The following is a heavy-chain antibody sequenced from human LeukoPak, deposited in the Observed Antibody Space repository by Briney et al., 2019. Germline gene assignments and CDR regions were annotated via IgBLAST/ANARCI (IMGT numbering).Heavy chain of an antibody. CDR2: INHNGST. CDR1: GGSFSGYY. D-gene: IGHD3-10*01. CDR3: ARDKTDGGADY. J-gene: IGHJ4*02. V-gene: IGHV4-34*01. Sequence: SETLSLTCAVYGGSFSGYYWSWIRQPPGKGLEWIGEINHNGSTNYNPSLKSRVTISVDTSKNQFSLKLSSVTAADTAVYYCARDKTDGGADYWGQGTLVTVSS.